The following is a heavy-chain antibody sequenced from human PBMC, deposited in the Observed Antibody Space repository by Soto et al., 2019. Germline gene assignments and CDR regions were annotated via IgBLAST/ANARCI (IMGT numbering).Heavy chain of an antibody. CDR2: IDPNSGGT. V-gene: IGHV1-2*04. D-gene: IGHD4-4*01. CDR3: AREGGRDYSNYDVYNWFDP. Sequence: GASVKVSCKASGYTFTGYYMHWVRQAPGQGFEWMGWIDPNSGGTNYAQKFQGWVTMTRDTSISTAYMELSRLRSDDTAVYYCAREGGRDYSNYDVYNWFDPWGQGTLVTVSS. CDR1: GYTFTGYY. J-gene: IGHJ5*02.